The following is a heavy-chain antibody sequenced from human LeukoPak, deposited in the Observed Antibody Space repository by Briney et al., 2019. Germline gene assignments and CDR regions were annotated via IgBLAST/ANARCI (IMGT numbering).Heavy chain of an antibody. D-gene: IGHD5-24*01. V-gene: IGHV3-30*04. CDR1: GFTFSTFT. CDR3: AKGGRWLQLYYFDY. J-gene: IGHJ4*02. Sequence: PGRSLRLSCAASGFTFSTFTMHWVRQAPGKGLEWVALISSDGSNKYYADSVKGRFTISRDNSKNTLYLQMNSLRAEDTAVYYCAKGGRWLQLYYFDYWGQGTLVTVSS. CDR2: ISSDGSNK.